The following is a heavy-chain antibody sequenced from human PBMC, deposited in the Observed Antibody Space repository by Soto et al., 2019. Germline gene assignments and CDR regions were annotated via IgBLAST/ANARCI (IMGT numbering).Heavy chain of an antibody. V-gene: IGHV4-59*01. CDR3: ARDTYYYDRSGYYAPAFDI. Sequence: QVQLQESGPGLVKPSETLSLTCTVSGGSISSYYWSWIRQPPGKGLEWIGYIYYSGSTNYNPSLKSRVTRSVDTYKSKFSLKLSSVNAADTAVYYCARDTYYYDRSGYYAPAFDIWGKGTIVTVSS. CDR2: IYYSGST. D-gene: IGHD3-22*01. J-gene: IGHJ3*02. CDR1: GGSISSYY.